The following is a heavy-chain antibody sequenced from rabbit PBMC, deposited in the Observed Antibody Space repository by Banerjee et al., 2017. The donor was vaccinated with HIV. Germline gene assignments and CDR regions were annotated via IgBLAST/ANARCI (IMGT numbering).Heavy chain of an antibody. D-gene: IGHD6-1*01. CDR2: IYGSSSGGT. CDR1: GFSFSTSYY. V-gene: IGHV1S45*01. CDR3: ARNFGYVGVFRYGYATYGMDL. Sequence: QEQLEESGGDLVKPEGSLTLTCTASGFSFSTSYYMCWVRQAPGKGLEWIACIYGSSSGGTWYASWVKGRFTISKTSSTTLTLQMTSLTAADTATYFCARNFGYVGVFRYGYATYGMDLWGPGTLVTVS. J-gene: IGHJ6*01.